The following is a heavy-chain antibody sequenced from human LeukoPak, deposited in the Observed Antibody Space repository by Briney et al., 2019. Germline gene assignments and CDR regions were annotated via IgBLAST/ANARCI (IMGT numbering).Heavy chain of an antibody. Sequence: GGSLRLSCAASGFTFSSYAMHWVRQAPGKGLEWVANIKQDGSEKYYVDSVKGRFTISRDNAKNSLFLQMNSLRADDTAVYYCARDTRTFDYWGQGTLVTVSS. CDR1: GFTFSSYA. D-gene: IGHD1-26*01. V-gene: IGHV3-7*01. CDR3: ARDTRTFDY. J-gene: IGHJ4*02. CDR2: IKQDGSEK.